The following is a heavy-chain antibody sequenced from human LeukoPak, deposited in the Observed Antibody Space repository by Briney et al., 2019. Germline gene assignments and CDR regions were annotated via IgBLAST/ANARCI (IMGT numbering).Heavy chain of an antibody. V-gene: IGHV3-7*01. D-gene: IGHD3-3*01. CDR2: IKHDGSEK. CDR1: GFTFSSYW. J-gene: IGHJ4*02. Sequence: GGSLRLSCAASGFTFSSYWMSWVRQARGKGLEWVANIKHDGSEKYYVDSVKGRFAISRDNGKNSLYLQMNSLRVEDMAVYYCARAPREWLLGYHFECWGQGTLVTVSS. CDR3: ARAPREWLLGYHFEC.